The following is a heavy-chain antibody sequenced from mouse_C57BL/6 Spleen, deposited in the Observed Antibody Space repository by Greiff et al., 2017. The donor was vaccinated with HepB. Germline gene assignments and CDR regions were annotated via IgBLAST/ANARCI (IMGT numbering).Heavy chain of an antibody. D-gene: IGHD1-1*01. CDR3: ARGGSSWYFDV. CDR2: IHPNSGST. Sequence: QVQLQQPGAELVKPGASVKLSCKASGYTFTSYWMHWVKQRPGQGLEWIGMIHPNSGSTNYNEKFKSRATLTVDKSSSTAYMQLSSLTSEDSAVYYCARGGSSWYFDVWGTGTTVTVSS. V-gene: IGHV1-64*01. CDR1: GYTFTSYW. J-gene: IGHJ1*03.